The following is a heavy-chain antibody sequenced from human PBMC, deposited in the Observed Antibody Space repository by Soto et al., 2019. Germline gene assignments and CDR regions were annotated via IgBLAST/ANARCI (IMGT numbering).Heavy chain of an antibody. Sequence: QVTWKEPGPVLVKPTETLTLTCTVSGFSLSNARMGVSWIRQPPGKALEWLAYIFSNDEKSYSTSLKSRHSISNDTCNSYVVHPMSSMGPMNTATYYCARMQLYRKISGSLFCGYGGKRTLV. CDR2: IFSNDEK. CDR3: ARMQLYRKISGSLFCGY. D-gene: IGHD3-22*01. J-gene: IGHJ4*02. CDR1: GFSLSNARMG. V-gene: IGHV2-26*01.